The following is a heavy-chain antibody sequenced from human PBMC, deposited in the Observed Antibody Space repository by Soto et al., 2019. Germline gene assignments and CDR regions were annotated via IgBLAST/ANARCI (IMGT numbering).Heavy chain of an antibody. Sequence: EVQLVESGGGLVKPGGSLRLSCAASGFTFSNAWMSWVRQAPGKGLEWVGRIKSKTDGGTTDYAAPVKGRFTISRDDSNNTLYRKMNSLKAEGTAVYYFTPTDGGRWRRTDYWGQGPLVTFSS. V-gene: IGHV3-15*01. CDR3: TPTDGGRWRRTDY. D-gene: IGHD6-13*01. CDR1: GFTFSNAW. J-gene: IGHJ4*02. CDR2: IKSKTDGGTT.